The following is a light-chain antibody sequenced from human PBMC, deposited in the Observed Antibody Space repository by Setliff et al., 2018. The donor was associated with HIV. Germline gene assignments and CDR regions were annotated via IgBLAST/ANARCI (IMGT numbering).Light chain of an antibody. Sequence: QSVLAQPASVSGSPGQSITISCTGTSSDVGSYNYVSWYQQYPGKAPKLMIYDVSNRPSGVSNRFSGSKSGNTASLTISGLQAEDEADYYCSSYTSSSTLGFGTGTKVTVL. J-gene: IGLJ1*01. V-gene: IGLV2-14*03. CDR3: SSYTSSSTLG. CDR2: DVS. CDR1: SSDVGSYNY.